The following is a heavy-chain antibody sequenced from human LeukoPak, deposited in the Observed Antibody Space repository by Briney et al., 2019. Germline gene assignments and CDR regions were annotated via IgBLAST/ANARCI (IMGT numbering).Heavy chain of an antibody. J-gene: IGHJ4*02. D-gene: IGHD3-22*01. CDR1: GFTFSSYG. Sequence: GGSLRLSCAASGFTFSSYGMHWVRQAPGKGLEWVAVIWYDGSNKYYADSVKGRFTISRDNSKNTLYLQMNSLRAEDTAVYYCARDLYIVPYDSSGCPGYWGQGTLVTVSP. CDR3: ARDLYIVPYDSSGCPGY. V-gene: IGHV3-33*01. CDR2: IWYDGSNK.